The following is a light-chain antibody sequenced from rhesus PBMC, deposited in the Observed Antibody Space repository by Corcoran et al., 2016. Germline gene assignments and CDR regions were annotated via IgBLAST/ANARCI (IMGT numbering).Light chain of an antibody. CDR3: HQYSDLPLALS. CDR1: QSVSIS. J-gene: IGKJ4*01. V-gene: IGKV3-42*03. Sequence: EIVLTQSPATLSLSPGERATLTCRARQSVSISLAWYQRQPGQVTRLLIFGASSRATVIPDRFRGSGSVTDFTLTISSLETEDFAVYYCHQYSDLPLALSFGGGTKVEIK. CDR2: GAS.